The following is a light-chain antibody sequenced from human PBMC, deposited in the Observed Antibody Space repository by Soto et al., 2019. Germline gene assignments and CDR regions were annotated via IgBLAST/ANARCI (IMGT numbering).Light chain of an antibody. CDR3: SSYTGSSTYV. CDR1: SSDVGGYNY. J-gene: IGLJ1*01. V-gene: IGLV2-14*01. Sequence: QSVLTQPASVSGSPGQSITISFTGTSSDVGGYNYVSGYQQHPGKAPKLMIYDVSNRPSGVSNRFSGSKSGNTASLTISGLQAEDESDYYCSSYTGSSTYVFGNGTKVTVL. CDR2: DVS.